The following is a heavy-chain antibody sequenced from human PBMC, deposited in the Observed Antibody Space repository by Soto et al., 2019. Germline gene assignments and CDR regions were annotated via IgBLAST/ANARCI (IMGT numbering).Heavy chain of an antibody. Sequence: EVQMVESGGGLVQPGGSLRLSCAASGFTFSGYWMHWVSQAPGKGLVWVSRIHSDGITTIYADSVTGRFTISRDNAKNTLYLQMNSLRAEDTAVYYCATGPVPAFAIWGRGTMVTVSS. D-gene: IGHD2-2*01. V-gene: IGHV3-74*01. CDR2: IHSDGITT. J-gene: IGHJ3*02. CDR1: GFTFSGYW. CDR3: ATGPVPAFAI.